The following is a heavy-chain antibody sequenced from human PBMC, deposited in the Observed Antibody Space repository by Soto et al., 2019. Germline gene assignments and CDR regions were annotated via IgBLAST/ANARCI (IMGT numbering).Heavy chain of an antibody. CDR2: IDPSDSYT. J-gene: IGHJ5*02. CDR1: GYSFTSYW. V-gene: IGHV5-10-1*01. CDR3: ARLGSSWFDP. Sequence: PGESLKISCKGSGYSFTSYWITWVRQMPGKGLEWMGRIDPSDSYTSYSPTFQGHVTISTDKSISTAYLQWNSLKASDSAMYYCARLGSSWFDPWGQGTLVTVSS. D-gene: IGHD1-26*01.